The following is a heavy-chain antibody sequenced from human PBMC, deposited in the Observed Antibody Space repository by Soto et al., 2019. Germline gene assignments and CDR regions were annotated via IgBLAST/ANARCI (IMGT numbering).Heavy chain of an antibody. CDR2: IIPIFGTA. CDR1: GGTFSSYA. CDR3: AMRSEYYYDSSGYQDWYFDL. Sequence: QVQLVQSGAAVKKPGSSVKVSCKASGGTFSSYAISWVRQAPGQGLEWMGGIIPIFGTANYAQKFQGRVTITADESTSTAYMELSSLRSEDTAVYYCAMRSEYYYDSSGYQDWYFDLWGRGTLVTVSS. D-gene: IGHD3-22*01. J-gene: IGHJ2*01. V-gene: IGHV1-69*12.